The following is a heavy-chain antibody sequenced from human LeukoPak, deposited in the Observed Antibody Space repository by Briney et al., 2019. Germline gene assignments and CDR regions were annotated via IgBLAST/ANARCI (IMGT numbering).Heavy chain of an antibody. CDR2: INYSGST. Sequence: SETLSLTCTVSGDSITSGVYWWSWIRQYPGKGLDWFGYINYSGSTYYNPSLRSRITMSVDTSQNQFSLKLSSVTAADTAVYYCARAVLTPSGYIWHFDLWGRGTLLTVSS. J-gene: IGHJ2*01. CDR3: ARAVLTPSGYIWHFDL. V-gene: IGHV4-31*03. CDR1: GDSITSGVYW. D-gene: IGHD3-3*01.